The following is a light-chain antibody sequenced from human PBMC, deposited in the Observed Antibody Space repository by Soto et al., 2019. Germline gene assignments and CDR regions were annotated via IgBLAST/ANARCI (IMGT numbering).Light chain of an antibody. Sequence: QPVLTQPPSASGTPGQRVTFSCSGSSSNIGSNTVNWYQQLPGTAPKLLIFSANQRPSGVPDRFSGSKSGTSASLAISGLQSEDEADYYCAEWDDSLNGHVFGTGTKLTVL. V-gene: IGLV1-44*01. CDR3: AEWDDSLNGHV. J-gene: IGLJ1*01. CDR1: SSNIGSNT. CDR2: SAN.